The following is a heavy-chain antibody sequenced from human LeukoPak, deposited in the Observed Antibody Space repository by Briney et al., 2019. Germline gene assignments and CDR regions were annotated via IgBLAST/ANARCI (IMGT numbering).Heavy chain of an antibody. D-gene: IGHD3-10*01. CDR1: GYTFISYG. V-gene: IGHV1-18*01. J-gene: IGHJ4*02. Sequence: GASVKVSCKPSGYTFISYGISWVRQAPGQGLEWMGWISTHNGNTNYAQKLQGRVTMTTDTLTSTVYMELRSLRSDDTAVYYYARERGSYSRVDYWGQGTLVTVSS. CDR2: ISTHNGNT. CDR3: ARERGSYSRVDY.